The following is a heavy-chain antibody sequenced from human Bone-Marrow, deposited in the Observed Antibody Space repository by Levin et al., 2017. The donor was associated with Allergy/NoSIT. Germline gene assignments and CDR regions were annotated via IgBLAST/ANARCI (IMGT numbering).Heavy chain of an antibody. CDR3: ARLYGEPGGTFDF. CDR2: ISSSGTA. D-gene: IGHD4-17*01. V-gene: IGHV4-30-4*01. Sequence: PSETLSLTCTVSGFSMNSDDYYWSWIRQPPGKGLEWIGYISSSGTAYYTPSLESRLTISLQTSKNQFSLMLLSVTAADTAVYFCARLYGEPGGTFDFWGQGARVTVSS. CDR1: GFSMNSDDYY. J-gene: IGHJ4*02.